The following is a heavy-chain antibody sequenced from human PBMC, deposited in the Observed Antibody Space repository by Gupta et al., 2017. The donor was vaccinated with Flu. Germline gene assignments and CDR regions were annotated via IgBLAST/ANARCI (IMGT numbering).Heavy chain of an antibody. J-gene: IGHJ6*02. CDR3: ARGPPGRGV. CDR1: GNTCTSYG. D-gene: IGHD3-10*01. CDR2: MSPNSGKT. Sequence: GNTCTSYGSNGVRQDTGQGLEWMGWMSPNSGKTGYAQKCQGRFTRTRNTSTTTVYMELSSLGYEDTAVYYCARGPPGRGVWGQGTTVTVSS. V-gene: IGHV1-8*02.